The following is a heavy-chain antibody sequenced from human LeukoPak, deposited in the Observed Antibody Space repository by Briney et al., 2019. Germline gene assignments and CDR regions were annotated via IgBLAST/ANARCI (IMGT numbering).Heavy chain of an antibody. CDR1: GGSISSYY. CDR2: IYTSGST. J-gene: IGHJ4*02. CDR3: ARGIYSGSLGRTDY. Sequence: SETLSLTCTVSGGSISSYYGSWIRQPAGKGLEWIGRIYTSGSTNYNPSLKSRVTMSVDTSKNQFSLKLSSVTAADTAVYYCARGIYSGSLGRTDYWGQGTLVTVSS. D-gene: IGHD1-26*01. V-gene: IGHV4-4*07.